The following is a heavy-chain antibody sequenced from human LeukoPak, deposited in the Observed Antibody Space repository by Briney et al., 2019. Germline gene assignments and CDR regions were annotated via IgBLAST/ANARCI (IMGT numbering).Heavy chain of an antibody. CDR1: GASISSYY. J-gene: IGHJ4*02. CDR3: AGDRTTMVRGVIQEYYFDY. V-gene: IGHV4-59*06. D-gene: IGHD3-10*01. CDR2: IYYSGST. Sequence: SETLSLTCTVSGASISSYYWIWIRQHPGKGLEWIGYIYYSGSTYYNPSLKSRVTISVDTSKNQFSLKLSSVTAADTAVYYCAGDRTTMVRGVIQEYYFDYWGQGTLVTVSS.